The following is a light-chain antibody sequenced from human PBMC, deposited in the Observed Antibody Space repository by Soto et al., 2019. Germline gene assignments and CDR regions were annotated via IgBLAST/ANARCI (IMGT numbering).Light chain of an antibody. CDR3: SSYAGSNPVV. Sequence: QSALTQPPSASGSPGQSVTISCTWTSSDVGGYNYVSWYQQYPGKAPKLMIYEVSKRPSGVPDRFSGSKSGNTASLTVSGLQTEDEADYYCSSYAGSNPVVFGGGTKLTVL. J-gene: IGLJ2*01. CDR2: EVS. V-gene: IGLV2-8*01. CDR1: SSDVGGYNY.